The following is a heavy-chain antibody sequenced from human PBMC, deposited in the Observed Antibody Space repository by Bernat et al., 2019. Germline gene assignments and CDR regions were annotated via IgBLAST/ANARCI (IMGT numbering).Heavy chain of an antibody. CDR1: GYTFTSYG. J-gene: IGHJ4*02. D-gene: IGHD5-18*01. CDR3: ATGDVDRAMVGYYFDY. Sequence: QVQLVQSGAEVKKPGASVNVSCKASGYTFTSYGISWVRQAPGQGLEWMGWISAYNGNTNYAQKLQGRVTMTTDTSTSTAYMELRRLRSDDTAVYYCATGDVDRAMVGYYFDYWGQGSLVTVSS. V-gene: IGHV1-18*01. CDR2: ISAYNGNT.